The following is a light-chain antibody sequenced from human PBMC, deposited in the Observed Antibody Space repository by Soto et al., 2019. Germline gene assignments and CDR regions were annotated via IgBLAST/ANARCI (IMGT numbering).Light chain of an antibody. CDR1: QGINNF. CDR3: QKYNSGPFS. V-gene: IGKV1-27*01. Sequence: DTQMTQSTSSLSASIGDRVTITCRASQGINNFLAWYQQKPGKVPELLVYASYTLQSGVPSRFSGSGSGTDFTLTISSLQPDDVATYYCQKYNSGPFSFGPGTKVDIK. CDR2: ASY. J-gene: IGKJ3*01.